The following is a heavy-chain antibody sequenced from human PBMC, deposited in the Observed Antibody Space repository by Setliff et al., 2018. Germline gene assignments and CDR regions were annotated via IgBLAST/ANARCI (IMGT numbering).Heavy chain of an antibody. CDR1: GFTFSSYW. Sequence: GGSLRLSCAASGFTFSSYWMSWVRQAPGKGLEWVSNIKQDGSEKHYVDSVKGRFTISRDNAKNSLYLQLNSLRAEDTAVYYCSTRTVAARSLDTWGQGTLVTVSS. CDR2: IKQDGSEK. V-gene: IGHV3-7*01. CDR3: STRTVAARSLDT. J-gene: IGHJ5*02. D-gene: IGHD6-13*01.